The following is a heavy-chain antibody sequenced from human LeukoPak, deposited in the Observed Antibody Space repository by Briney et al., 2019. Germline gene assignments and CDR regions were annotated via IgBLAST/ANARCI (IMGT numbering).Heavy chain of an antibody. Sequence: ERSLRLSCAASGFTFRHYAVHWVRQAPGKGLEWVAVLSFDGAHKYYAESVKGRFTISRDNSNNTLFLQMDSLRIEDTALYYCVRARAGGLDYWGQGTLVTVSS. D-gene: IGHD3-10*01. V-gene: IGHV3-30*04. CDR1: GFTFRHYA. J-gene: IGHJ4*02. CDR2: LSFDGAHK. CDR3: VRARAGGLDY.